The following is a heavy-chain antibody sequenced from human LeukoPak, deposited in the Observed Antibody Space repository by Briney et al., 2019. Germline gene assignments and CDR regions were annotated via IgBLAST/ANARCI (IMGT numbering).Heavy chain of an antibody. CDR2: ISAYNGNT. CDR1: GGTFSSYA. V-gene: IGHV1-18*01. D-gene: IGHD3-22*01. J-gene: IGHJ4*02. CDR3: ARHYYDSGGYNSAFDY. Sequence: GSSVKVSCKASGGTFSSYAISWVRQAPGQGLEWMGWISAYNGNTNYAQKLQGRVTMTTDTSTSTAYMELRSLRSDDTAVYYCARHYYDSGGYNSAFDYWGQGTLVTVSS.